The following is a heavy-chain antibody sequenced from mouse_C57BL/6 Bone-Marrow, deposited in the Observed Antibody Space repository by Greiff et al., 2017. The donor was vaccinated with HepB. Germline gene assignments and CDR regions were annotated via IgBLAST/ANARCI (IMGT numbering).Heavy chain of an antibody. V-gene: IGHV14-4*01. CDR2: IDPENGDT. CDR1: GFNIKDDY. D-gene: IGHD1-1*01. Sequence: VQLKESGAELERPGASVKLSCTASGFNIKDDYMHWVKQRPEQGLEWIGWIDPENGDTEYASKFQGKATITADTSSNTAYLQLSSLTSEDTAVYYCTTDYGSSYWYFDVWGTGTTVTVSS. CDR3: TTDYGSSYWYFDV. J-gene: IGHJ1*03.